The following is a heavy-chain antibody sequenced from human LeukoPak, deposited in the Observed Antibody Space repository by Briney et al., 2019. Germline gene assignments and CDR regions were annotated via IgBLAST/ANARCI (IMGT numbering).Heavy chain of an antibody. V-gene: IGHV3-23*01. CDR2: ITGRGDVT. J-gene: IGHJ4*02. CDR3: AKGSHGDHEN. CDR1: GFTFNNYA. D-gene: IGHD4-17*01. Sequence: GGSLRLSCAASGFTFNNYAMSWIRQAPREGLGWVSAITGRGDVTYYADSVKGRFTISRDNSKNTLSLQMDSLRAEDTAVYYCAKGSHGDHENWGQGTLVTVSS.